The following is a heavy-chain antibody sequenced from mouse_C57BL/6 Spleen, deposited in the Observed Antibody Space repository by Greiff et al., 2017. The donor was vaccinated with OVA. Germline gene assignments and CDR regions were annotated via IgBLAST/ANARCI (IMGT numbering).Heavy chain of an antibody. D-gene: IGHD1-1*01. Sequence: VQLQESGPELVKPGASVKISCKASGYAFSSSWMNWVKQRPGTGLEWIGRLYPGDGDTNYNGKFKGKATLTADKSSSTAYMQLSSLTSEDSAVYFCARGVTSYGSSYEFAYWGQGTLVTVSA. J-gene: IGHJ3*01. V-gene: IGHV1-82*01. CDR3: ARGVTSYGSSYEFAY. CDR2: LYPGDGDT. CDR1: GYAFSSSW.